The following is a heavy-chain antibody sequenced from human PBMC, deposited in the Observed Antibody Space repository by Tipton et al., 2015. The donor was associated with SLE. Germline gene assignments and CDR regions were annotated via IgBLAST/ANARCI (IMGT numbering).Heavy chain of an antibody. D-gene: IGHD7-27*01. Sequence: TLSLTCAVYGGSFSGYYWSWIRQPAGKGLEWIGRIYTSGSTNYNPSLKSRVTMSVDTSKNQFSLKLSSVTAADTAVYYCARAGRLGIDIDCWGQGTLVTVSS. J-gene: IGHJ4*02. V-gene: IGHV4-59*10. CDR1: GGSFSGYY. CDR3: ARAGRLGIDIDC. CDR2: IYTSGST.